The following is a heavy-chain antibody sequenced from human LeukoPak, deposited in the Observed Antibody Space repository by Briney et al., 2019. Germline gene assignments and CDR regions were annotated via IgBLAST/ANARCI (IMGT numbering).Heavy chain of an antibody. V-gene: IGHV1-69*02. CDR2: IIPILGIA. J-gene: IGHJ4*02. D-gene: IGHD3-3*01. CDR3: ALQLRDILRSYRPFDY. CDR1: GGTFSSYT. Sequence: ASVKVSCKASGGTFSSYTISWVRQAPGQGLELMGRIIPILGIANYAQKFQGRVTITADKSTSTAYMELSSLRPEDTAVYYCALQLRDILRSYRPFDYWGQGTLVTVSS.